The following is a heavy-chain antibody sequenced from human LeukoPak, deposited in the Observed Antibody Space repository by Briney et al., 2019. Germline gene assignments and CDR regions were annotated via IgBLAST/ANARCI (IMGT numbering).Heavy chain of an antibody. D-gene: IGHD2-2*02. J-gene: IGHJ4*02. CDR1: GFTFSSYG. CDR3: AKTRLAYCTTFSCYTFDY. V-gene: IGHV3-23*01. CDR2: ISGSGDNT. Sequence: PAETLRLSCAASGFTFSSYGMTWLRQAPGKGREWGSGISGSGDNTWYADSVKGRFTISRDNSKKTLDLQMNSLRAEDTAMYYCAKTRLAYCTTFSCYTFDYWGQGTLVTVSS.